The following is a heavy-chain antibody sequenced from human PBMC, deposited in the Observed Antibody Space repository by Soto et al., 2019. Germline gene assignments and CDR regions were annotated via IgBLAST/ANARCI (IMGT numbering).Heavy chain of an antibody. Sequence: PGGSLRLSCAASGFTFSSYSMNWVRQAPGKGLEWVSSISSSSSYIYYADTVKGRFTISRDNAKTSVYLQMSSMRDEDTAVYYCARDRDHVAFDIWGQGTIVTVSS. V-gene: IGHV3-21*01. CDR2: ISSSSSYI. CDR1: GFTFSSYS. CDR3: ARDRDHVAFDI. J-gene: IGHJ3*02.